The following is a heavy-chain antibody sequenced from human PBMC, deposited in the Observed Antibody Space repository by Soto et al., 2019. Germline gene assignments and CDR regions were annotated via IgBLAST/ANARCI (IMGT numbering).Heavy chain of an antibody. CDR1: GFTFSSYW. CDR2: INGDGKTA. D-gene: IGHD2-2*01. CDR3: ARGPTRDADYFDS. Sequence: PGGSLRLSCAASGFTFSSYWMHWVRQAPGRGLVWVSGINGDGKTATYADSVKGRFIISRDNAKNSLDLLVNSLTAEDTAVYYCARGPTRDADYFDSCGRGTLVTVSS. V-gene: IGHV3-74*01. J-gene: IGHJ4*02.